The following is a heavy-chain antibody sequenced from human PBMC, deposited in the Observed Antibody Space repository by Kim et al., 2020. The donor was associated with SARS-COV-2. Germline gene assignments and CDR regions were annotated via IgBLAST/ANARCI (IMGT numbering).Heavy chain of an antibody. CDR1: GFTFSDYY. J-gene: IGHJ2*01. V-gene: IGHV3-11*05. Sequence: GGSLRLSCAASGFTFSDYYMSWIRQAPGKGLEWVSYISSSSSYTNYADSVKGRFTISRDNAKNSLYLQMNSLRAEDTAVYYCARAPLPELRFLEWLPPHFDLWGRGTLVTVSS. CDR3: ARAPLPELRFLEWLPPHFDL. D-gene: IGHD3-3*01. CDR2: ISSSSSYT.